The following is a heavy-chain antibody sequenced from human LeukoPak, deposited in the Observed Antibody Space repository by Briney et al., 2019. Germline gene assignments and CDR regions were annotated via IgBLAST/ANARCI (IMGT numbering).Heavy chain of an antibody. CDR2: VNPHTGTV. Sequence: GASVKVSCKASGYTFTGYYIHWVRQAPGQGLEWMGWVNPHTGTVRYAQKFQGRVTMTRDTSMNSAYMELTYLTSDDTAMYYCARSLYYYGSGEDCWGQGTLVTVSS. CDR1: GYTFTGYY. J-gene: IGHJ4*02. V-gene: IGHV1-2*02. CDR3: ARSLYYYGSGEDC. D-gene: IGHD3-10*01.